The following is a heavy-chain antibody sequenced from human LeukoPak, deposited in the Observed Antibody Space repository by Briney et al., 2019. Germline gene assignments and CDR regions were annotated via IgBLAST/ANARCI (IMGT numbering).Heavy chain of an antibody. CDR1: GGSVSSGSYY. J-gene: IGHJ4*02. D-gene: IGHD3-10*01. CDR2: IYYSGST. CDR3: ARDVVTMVRGVIIAAFDY. Sequence: KASETLSLTCTVSGGSVSSGSYYWSWIRQPPGKGLEWIGNIYYSGSTNYNPSLKSRVTISVDTSKNQFSLKLSSVTAADTAVYYCARDVVTMVRGVIIAAFDYWGQGSLVSDSS. V-gene: IGHV4-61*01.